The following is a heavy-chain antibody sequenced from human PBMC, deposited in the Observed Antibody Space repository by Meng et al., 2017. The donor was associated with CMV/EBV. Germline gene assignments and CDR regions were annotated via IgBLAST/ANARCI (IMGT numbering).Heavy chain of an antibody. Sequence: GGSLRLSCAASGFTFSDYEMNWVRQAPGKGLEWISYISSSGSTIYYADSVKGRFTISRDNAKNTLYLQMNSLRAEDTAVYYCASNYDLNYYYYGMDVWGQGTTVTVSS. D-gene: IGHD3-3*01. J-gene: IGHJ6*02. V-gene: IGHV3-48*03. CDR3: ASNYDLNYYYYGMDV. CDR1: GFTFSDYE. CDR2: ISSSGSTI.